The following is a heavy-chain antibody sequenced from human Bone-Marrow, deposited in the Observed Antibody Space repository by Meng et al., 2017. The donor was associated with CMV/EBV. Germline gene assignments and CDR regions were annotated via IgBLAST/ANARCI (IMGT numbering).Heavy chain of an antibody. J-gene: IGHJ4*02. CDR1: GFTVTEKH. CDR2: YATDGRT. Sequence: VQLVESGGGLVQLGESLRLSCAVSGFTVTEKHLNWVRQVPGKGLEWVSMYATDGRTFYADSVKCRFTISRDNSKNSVYLQMNSLRVEDTAVYYCMNTPPGDWGQGTLVTVSS. CDR3: MNTPPGD. V-gene: IGHV3-66*01. D-gene: IGHD1/OR15-1a*01.